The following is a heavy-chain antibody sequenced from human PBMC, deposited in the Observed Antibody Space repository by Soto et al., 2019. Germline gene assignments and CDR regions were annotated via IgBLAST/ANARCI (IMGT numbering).Heavy chain of an antibody. CDR2: IYSGGST. V-gene: IGHV3-53*01. D-gene: IGHD2-2*01. J-gene: IGHJ4*02. CDR1: GFTVSSNY. CDR3: ARDSRNRNFFDY. Sequence: GGSLRLSCAASGFTVSSNYMTLVRQAPGKGLEWVSVIYSGGSTYYADSVKGRFTISRDNSKNTLYLQMNSLRAEDTALYYCARDSRNRNFFDYWGQGTLVTVSS.